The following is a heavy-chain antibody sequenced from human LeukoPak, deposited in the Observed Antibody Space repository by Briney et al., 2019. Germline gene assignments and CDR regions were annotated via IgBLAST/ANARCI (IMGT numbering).Heavy chain of an antibody. CDR2: TRNKANSYTT. V-gene: IGHV3-72*01. CDR1: GFTFSDHY. CDR3: ARDPMAVAGTVNYYYYGMDV. D-gene: IGHD6-19*01. Sequence: GGSLRLSCAASGFTFSDHYMDWVRQAPGKGLEWVGRTRNKANSYTTEYAASVKGRFSISRDDSKNSVYLQMNSLKTEDTAVYYCARDPMAVAGTVNYYYYGMDVWGQGTTVTVSS. J-gene: IGHJ6*02.